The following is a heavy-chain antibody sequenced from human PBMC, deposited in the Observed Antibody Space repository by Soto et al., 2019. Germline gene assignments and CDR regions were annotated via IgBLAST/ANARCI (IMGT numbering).Heavy chain of an antibody. CDR2: INHSGST. J-gene: IGHJ5*02. V-gene: IGHV4-34*01. D-gene: IGHD3-9*01. CDR3: TRRYSDWLLPGRSCFDP. CDR1: GGSFSGYY. Sequence: SETLSLTCAVYGGSFSGYYWSWIRQPPGKGLEWIGEINHSGSTNYNPSLKSRVNISVDTSKNQFSLKLSSVTAADTAVYYCTRRYSDWLLPGRSCFDPWGQGTLVTVSS.